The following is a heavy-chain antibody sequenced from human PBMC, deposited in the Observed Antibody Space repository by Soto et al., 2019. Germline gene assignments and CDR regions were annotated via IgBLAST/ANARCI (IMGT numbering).Heavy chain of an antibody. CDR1: GGSISSGDYY. J-gene: IGHJ6*02. D-gene: IGHD3-22*01. V-gene: IGHV4-30-4*01. Sequence: QVQLQESGPGLVKPSQTLSLTCTVSGGSISSGDYYWSWIRQPPGKGLEWMGYIYSRGSTYYNPSLKSRVTISVDTSKNQFSLKLSSVTAADTAVYYCARAQNYYDSSGYYSSYYYYGMDVWGQGTTVTVSS. CDR3: ARAQNYYDSSGYYSSYYYYGMDV. CDR2: IYSRGST.